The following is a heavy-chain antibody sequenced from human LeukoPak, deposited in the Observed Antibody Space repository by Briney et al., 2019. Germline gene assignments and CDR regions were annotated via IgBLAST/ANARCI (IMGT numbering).Heavy chain of an antibody. CDR1: GYTFTSYY. D-gene: IGHD3-22*01. CDR2: INPSGGST. Sequence: APVRVSCKASGYTFTSYYMHWVRQAPGQGLEWMGIINPSGGSTSYAQKLQGRVTITRDTSTSTVYMELSSLRSEDTAVYYCARAYYYDSSGFDDWGQGTLVTVSS. J-gene: IGHJ4*02. CDR3: ARAYYYDSSGFDD. V-gene: IGHV1-46*01.